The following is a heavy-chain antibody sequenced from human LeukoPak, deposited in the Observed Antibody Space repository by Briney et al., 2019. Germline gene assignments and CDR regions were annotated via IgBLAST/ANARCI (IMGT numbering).Heavy chain of an antibody. CDR1: GFTFSSYA. V-gene: IGHV3-23*01. J-gene: IGHJ4*02. CDR3: AKRERGSYSLDY. D-gene: IGHD1-26*01. Sequence: PGGSLRLSCAASGFTFSSYAMSWLRQAPGKGLEWVSAIRGSGGSTYYADSVKGRFTISRDNSKNTLYLQMNSLRAEDTAVYYCAKRERGSYSLDYWGQGTLVTVSS. CDR2: IRGSGGST.